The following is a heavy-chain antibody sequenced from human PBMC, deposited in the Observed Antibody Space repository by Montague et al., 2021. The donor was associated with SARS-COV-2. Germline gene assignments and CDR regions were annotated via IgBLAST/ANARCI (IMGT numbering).Heavy chain of an antibody. V-gene: IGHV4-59*01. CDR1: CDSLSPSY. D-gene: IGHD1-1*01. Sequence: SETLSLTCTVSCDSLSPSYWAWIRQPQVRGLDCIDYVFSSGRSNYNSSLKSRVTISVDTSKNQVSLNLSSVTAADTAVYFCVRADRLDPDTPHLYYYKGMDLWGQGTTVNVYS. CDR2: VFSSGRS. CDR3: VRADRLDPDTPHLYYYKGMDL. J-gene: IGHJ6*02.